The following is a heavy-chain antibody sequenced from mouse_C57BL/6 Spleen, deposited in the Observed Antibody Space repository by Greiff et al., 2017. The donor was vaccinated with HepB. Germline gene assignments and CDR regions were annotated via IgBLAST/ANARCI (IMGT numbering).Heavy chain of an antibody. D-gene: IGHD1-1*01. J-gene: IGHJ4*01. CDR2: INPSNGGT. V-gene: IGHV1-53*01. Sequence: VQLQQPGTELVKPGASVKLSCKASGYTFTSYWMHWVKQRPGQGLEWIGNINPSNGGTNYNEKFKSKATLTVDKSSSTAYMQLSSLTSEDSAVYYCAREGYYYVSGSLAMDYWGQGTSVTVSS. CDR1: GYTFTSYW. CDR3: AREGYYYVSGSLAMDY.